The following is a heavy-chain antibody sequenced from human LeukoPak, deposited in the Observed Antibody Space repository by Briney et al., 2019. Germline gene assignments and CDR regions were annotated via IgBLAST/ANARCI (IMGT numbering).Heavy chain of an antibody. V-gene: IGHV1-2*02. CDR2: INPNSGGT. D-gene: IGHD2-2*02. J-gene: IGHJ5*02. Sequence: ASVNVSCKASGYTFTGFYMHWVRQAPGQGLEWMGWINPNSGGTNYAQKFQGRVIMTRDTSISTAYMELSSLRSDDTAVYYCARDPYCSTTSCYSGYNWFDPWGQGTLVTVSS. CDR3: ARDPYCSTTSCYSGYNWFDP. CDR1: GYTFTGFY.